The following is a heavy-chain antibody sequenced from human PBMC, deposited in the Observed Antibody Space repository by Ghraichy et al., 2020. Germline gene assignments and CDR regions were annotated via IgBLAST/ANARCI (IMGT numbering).Heavy chain of an antibody. CDR2: ISYSGNT. V-gene: IGHV4-59*01. CDR3: ARGGATVTAYFQH. CDR1: GGSISSYY. D-gene: IGHD4-17*01. Sequence: SETLSLTCTVSGGSISSYYWSWIRQPPGKGLEWIGYISYSGNTNYNPSLNSRVTISVDTSKNQFSLKLSSVTAADTAVYYCARGGATVTAYFQHWGQGTLVTVSS. J-gene: IGHJ1*01.